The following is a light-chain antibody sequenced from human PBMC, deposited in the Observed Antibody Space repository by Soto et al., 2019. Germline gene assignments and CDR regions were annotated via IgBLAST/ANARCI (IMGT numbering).Light chain of an antibody. V-gene: IGKV3-15*01. CDR2: GAS. Sequence: VMKQSPATLSMYPGERATLSCRASQSVSSNLAWYQQKPGQAPRLLIYGASTRAAGIPARFSGSGSGAEFTLTISSLQSEDFAVYFCQQYNNWPRTFGQGTKVDIK. CDR3: QQYNNWPRT. J-gene: IGKJ1*01. CDR1: QSVSSN.